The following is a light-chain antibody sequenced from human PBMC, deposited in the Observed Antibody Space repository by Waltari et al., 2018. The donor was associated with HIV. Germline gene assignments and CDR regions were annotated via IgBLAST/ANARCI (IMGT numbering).Light chain of an antibody. CDR1: SLPKYS. CDR3: DSRDTNNKHHV. V-gene: IGLV3-19*01. CDR2: GKN. Sequence: SSALTQDPAVSVALGQAVRITCQGDSLPKYSANWHQQKPGQAPLLILYGKNHYRRSGIPARFSGSASGTTASLTITGAQAEDEADYYCDSRDTNNKHHVFGTGTKLTV. J-gene: IGLJ1*01.